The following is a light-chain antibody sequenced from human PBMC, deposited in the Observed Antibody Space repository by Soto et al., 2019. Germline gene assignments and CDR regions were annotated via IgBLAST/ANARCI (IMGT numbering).Light chain of an antibody. V-gene: IGKV2-24*01. Sequence: DIVLTQTPLSSPVTLGQPASISCRSSQSLVYSDGNTYLSWLQQRPGQPPRLLIYQVSNRFSGVPDRFSGSGAGTDFTLKISRVEAEDVGVYYCVQSSHLPRTFGQGTKVHIK. CDR3: VQSSHLPRT. J-gene: IGKJ1*01. CDR2: QVS. CDR1: QSLVYSDGNTY.